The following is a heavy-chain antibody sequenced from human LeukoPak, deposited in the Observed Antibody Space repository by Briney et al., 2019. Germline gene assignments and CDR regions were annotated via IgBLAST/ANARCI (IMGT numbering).Heavy chain of an antibody. D-gene: IGHD5-12*01. CDR3: VRARANNWFDP. J-gene: IGHJ5*02. CDR2: IYYSGST. Sequence: SETLSLTCTVSGGSISSGGYYWSWIRQHPGKGLEWIGYIYYSGSTNYNPSLKSRVTISVDTSKNQFSLKLSSVTAADTAVYYCVRARANNWFDPWGQGTLVTVSS. V-gene: IGHV4-61*08. CDR1: GGSISSGGYY.